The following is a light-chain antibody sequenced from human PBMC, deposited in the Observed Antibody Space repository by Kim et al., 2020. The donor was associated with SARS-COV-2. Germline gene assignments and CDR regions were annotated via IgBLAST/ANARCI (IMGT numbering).Light chain of an antibody. CDR3: QQYYDPPYT. V-gene: IGKV4-1*01. J-gene: IGKJ2*01. CDR2: WAS. CDR1: QSVLYSSNNKNY. Sequence: DIVMTQSPDSLAVSLGERATINCKSSQSVLYSSNNKNYLAWYQQKPGQPPKLLIYWASTRESGFPDRFSGSGSGTDFTLTISSLQAEDVAVYYCQQYYDPPYTFGQGTKLQI.